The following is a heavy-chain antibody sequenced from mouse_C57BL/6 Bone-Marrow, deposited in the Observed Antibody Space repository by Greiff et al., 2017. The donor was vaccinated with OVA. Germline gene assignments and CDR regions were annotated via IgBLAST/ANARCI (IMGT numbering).Heavy chain of an antibody. J-gene: IGHJ2*01. Sequence: VKLQESGAELARPGASVKLSCKASGYTFTSYGISWVKQRTGQGLEWIGEIYPRSGNTYYNEKFKGKATLTADKSSSTAYMELRSLTSEDSAVYFCARSVPYYFDYWGQGTTLTVSS. CDR3: ARSVPYYFDY. CDR2: IYPRSGNT. V-gene: IGHV1-81*01. CDR1: GYTFTSYG.